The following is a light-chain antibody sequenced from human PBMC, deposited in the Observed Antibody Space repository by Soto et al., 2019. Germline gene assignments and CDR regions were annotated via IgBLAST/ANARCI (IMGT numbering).Light chain of an antibody. Sequence: EIVLTHSPATLSLSPWERATLSCRASQSVSSYLAWYQQKPGLAPRLLIHGATTRATGIPARFSGSGSGTEFTLTISSLQSEDFAVYYCQQYNNWPRTFGHGTKVDIK. V-gene: IGKV3-15*01. CDR3: QQYNNWPRT. CDR2: GAT. CDR1: QSVSSY. J-gene: IGKJ1*01.